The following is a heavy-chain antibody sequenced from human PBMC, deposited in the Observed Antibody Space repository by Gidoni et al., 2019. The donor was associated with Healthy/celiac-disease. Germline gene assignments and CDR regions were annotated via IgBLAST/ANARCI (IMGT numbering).Heavy chain of an antibody. CDR1: GYTFNGYY. Sequence: QVQLLQSGAEVSHPGALVKASCKASGYTFNGYYMHWVRQAPEQELEWMGWINPNSSGTNNAQKFQDWVTMTRDTSISTAYMELSRLRSDDTAVYYCAREASGYSYGYYMDVWGKGTTVTVSS. J-gene: IGHJ6*03. V-gene: IGHV1-2*04. D-gene: IGHD5-18*01. CDR3: AREASGYSYGYYMDV. CDR2: INPNSSGT.